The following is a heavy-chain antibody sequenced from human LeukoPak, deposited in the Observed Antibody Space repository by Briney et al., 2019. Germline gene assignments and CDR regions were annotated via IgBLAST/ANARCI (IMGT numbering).Heavy chain of an antibody. J-gene: IGHJ4*02. CDR3: AKDRWVGATISHYFDY. CDR2: ISTRGGTT. V-gene: IGHV3-23*01. Sequence: GGSLRLSCAASGFTFSSYAMNWVRQAPGKGLVWVSAISTRGGTTYYADSVKGRFTISRDDSKNTLYLQMNSLRVEGTAVYYCAKDRWVGATISHYFDYWGQGTLVTVSS. CDR1: GFTFSSYA. D-gene: IGHD1-26*01.